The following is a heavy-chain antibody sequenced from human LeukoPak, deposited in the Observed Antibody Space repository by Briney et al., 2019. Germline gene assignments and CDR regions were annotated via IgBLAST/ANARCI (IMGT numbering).Heavy chain of an antibody. CDR1: GGSISSYY. D-gene: IGHD1-14*01. CDR3: ARDGFNRNYNWYFDL. J-gene: IGHJ2*01. Sequence: SETLSLTCTVSGGSISSYYWSWIRQPPGKGLEWIGYIYNSGTTNYNPSLKSRVTISVDTSKNQFSLRLSSVTAADTAVYYCARDGFNRNYNWYFDLWGRGTLVTVSS. V-gene: IGHV4-59*01. CDR2: IYNSGTT.